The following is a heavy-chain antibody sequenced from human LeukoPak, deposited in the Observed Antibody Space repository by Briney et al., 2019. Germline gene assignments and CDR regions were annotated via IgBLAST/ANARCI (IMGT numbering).Heavy chain of an antibody. V-gene: IGHV4-59*01. J-gene: IGHJ4*02. CDR2: IYYSGST. Sequence: KPSETLCLTCAVYGGSFSGYYWSWIRQPPGKGLEWIGYIYYSGSTNYNPSLKSRVTISVDTSKNQFSLKLSSVTAADTAVYYCARESSGWYEGWFDYWGQGTLVTVSS. CDR3: ARESSGWYEGWFDY. CDR1: GGSFSGYY. D-gene: IGHD6-19*01.